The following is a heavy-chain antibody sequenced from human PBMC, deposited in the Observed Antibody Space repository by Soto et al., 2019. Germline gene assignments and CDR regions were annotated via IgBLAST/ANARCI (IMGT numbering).Heavy chain of an antibody. Sequence: GSLRLSCGASGFPFIRYAMSWVPQTPGNGLEWVSAISGSGGSTYYADSVKGRFTISRDNSKNTLYLQMNSLRAEDTAVYYGAKDRTTRIVVAPDAFDIWVQGTTVPVS. D-gene: IGHD3-22*01. CDR1: GFPFIRYA. CDR3: AKDRTTRIVVAPDAFDI. CDR2: ISGSGGST. V-gene: IGHV3-23*01. J-gene: IGHJ3*02.